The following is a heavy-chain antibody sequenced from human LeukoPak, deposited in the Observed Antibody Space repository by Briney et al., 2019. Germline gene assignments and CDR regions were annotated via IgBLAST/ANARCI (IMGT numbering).Heavy chain of an antibody. D-gene: IGHD2-15*01. V-gene: IGHV5-51*01. Sequence: GESLKISCKGFGYSFSTHWIGWVRQMPGKDLEWMGIIYPGDSDTRYSQSFQGQVTISVDKSSTTAYLQWSSLKASDTATYYCARRATAVGGPLDLWGQGTLVTVSS. CDR2: IYPGDSDT. CDR1: GYSFSTHW. CDR3: ARRATAVGGPLDL. J-gene: IGHJ5*02.